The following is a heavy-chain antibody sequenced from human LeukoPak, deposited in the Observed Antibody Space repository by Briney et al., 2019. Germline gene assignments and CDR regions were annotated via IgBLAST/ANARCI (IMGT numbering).Heavy chain of an antibody. CDR1: GFTFSSYW. D-gene: IGHD3-22*01. CDR2: IKQDGSEK. CDR3: ARGGAWYYYDSSGYYPNYFDY. V-gene: IGHV3-7*03. J-gene: IGHJ4*02. Sequence: PGGSLRLSCAASGFTFSSYWMSWVRQAPGKGLEWVANIKQDGSEKYYVDSVKGRFTISRDNAKNSLYLQMNSLRAEDTAVYYCARGGAWYYYDSSGYYPNYFDYWGQGTLVTVPS.